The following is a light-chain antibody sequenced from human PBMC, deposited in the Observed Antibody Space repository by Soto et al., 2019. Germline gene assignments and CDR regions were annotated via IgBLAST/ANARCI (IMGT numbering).Light chain of an antibody. CDR2: DAS. CDR1: QTISNW. V-gene: IGKV1-5*01. CDR3: LQDYNYPFT. Sequence: DIQMTQSPSTLSASVGDRVTISCRASQTISNWLAWYQQKPGKAPKLLIYDASSLESGVPSRFSGSGSGTEFTLTISSLQPEDFATYYCLQDYNYPFTFGGGTKVDIK. J-gene: IGKJ4*01.